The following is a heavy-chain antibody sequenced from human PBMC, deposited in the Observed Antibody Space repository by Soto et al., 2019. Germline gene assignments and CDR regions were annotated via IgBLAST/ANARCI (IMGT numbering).Heavy chain of an antibody. CDR2: ISSSSSHI. CDR1: GFTFTNYE. CDR3: ARDSSGYYHFDY. J-gene: IGHJ4*02. V-gene: IGHV3-21*01. D-gene: IGHD3-22*01. Sequence: GGSLRLSCAASGFTFTNYEMNWVRQAPGKGLEWVASISSSSSHISYADSVKGRFTISRDNAKNSLSLQMNSLRAEDSGVYYCARDSSGYYHFDYWGQGTLVTVSS.